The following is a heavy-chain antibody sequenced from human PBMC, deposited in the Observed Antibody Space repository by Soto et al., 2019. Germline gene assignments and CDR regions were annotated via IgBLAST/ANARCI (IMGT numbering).Heavy chain of an antibody. CDR1: GDSISSYF. V-gene: IGHV4-4*07. CDR3: AREXAVDSTGWLDP. J-gene: IGHJ5*02. Sequence: PSETLSLTCTVSGDSISSYFWSWIRQPAGKGLEWIGRVHTSGSTTYNPSLKSRVTMSVDTSKSQFSLKLTSVTAADTAVYYCAREXAVDSTGWLDPWGQGTLVTVSS. CDR2: VHTSGST. D-gene: IGHD6-19*01.